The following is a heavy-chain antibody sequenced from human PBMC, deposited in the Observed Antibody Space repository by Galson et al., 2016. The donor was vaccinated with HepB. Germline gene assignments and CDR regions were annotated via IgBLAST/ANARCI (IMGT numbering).Heavy chain of an antibody. CDR2: ISGCGGST. Sequence: SLRLSCAASGFTFSSYAMSWVRQAPGKGLEWVSAISGCGGSTYYADSVKGRFTISRDNPRNLLHLQMNSLRVDDSAIYYCARGLGSGSSRFRFYFYMDMWGKGTTVTVSS. CDR3: ARGLGSGSSRFRFYFYMDM. D-gene: IGHD3-10*01. V-gene: IGHV3-23*01. J-gene: IGHJ6*03. CDR1: GFTFSSYA.